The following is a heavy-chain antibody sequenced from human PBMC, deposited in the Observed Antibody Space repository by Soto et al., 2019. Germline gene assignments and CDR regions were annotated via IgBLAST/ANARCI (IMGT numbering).Heavy chain of an antibody. CDR1: GDSISSSSYY. D-gene: IGHD3-22*01. CDR3: ARLQYDSSGYGFDY. CDR2: IYYSGST. J-gene: IGHJ4*02. Sequence: SETLSLTCTVSGDSISSSSYYWGWIRQPPGKGLEWIGSIYYSGSTYYNPSLKSRVTISVDTSKNQFSLKLSSVTAADTAVYYCARLQYDSSGYGFDYWGQGTLVTVSS. V-gene: IGHV4-39*01.